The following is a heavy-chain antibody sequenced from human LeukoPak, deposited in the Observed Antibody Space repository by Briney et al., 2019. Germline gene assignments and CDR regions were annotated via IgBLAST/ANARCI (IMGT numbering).Heavy chain of an antibody. CDR3: ARVGPFYYDSSGYYYYFDY. J-gene: IGHJ4*02. CDR1: GGSFSGDY. V-gene: IGHV4-34*01. Sequence: SETLSLTCAVYGGSFSGDYWSWIRQPPGKGLEWIGEINHSGSTNYNPSLKSRVTISVDTSKNQFSLKLSSVTAADTAVYYCARVGPFYYDSSGYYYYFDYWGQGTLVTVSS. CDR2: INHSGST. D-gene: IGHD3-22*01.